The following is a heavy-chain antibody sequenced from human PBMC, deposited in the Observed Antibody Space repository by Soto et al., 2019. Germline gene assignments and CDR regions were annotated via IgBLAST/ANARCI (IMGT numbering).Heavy chain of an antibody. CDR1: GGTFSNSA. V-gene: IGHV1-69*12. Sequence: QVQLVQSGAEVKKPGSSVKLSCKASGGTFSNSAISWVRQAPGQGLEWMGGIMPIFRTPDYAQKFQGRVTITEDGSTSTAYMEMSSLRSEDTAVYYCARDKDRQQLGGNYYYILDVWGQGTTVTVSS. D-gene: IGHD1-1*01. J-gene: IGHJ6*02. CDR3: ARDKDRQQLGGNYYYILDV. CDR2: IMPIFRTP.